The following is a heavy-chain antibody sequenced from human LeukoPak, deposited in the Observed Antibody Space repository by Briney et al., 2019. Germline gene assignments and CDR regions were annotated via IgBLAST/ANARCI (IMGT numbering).Heavy chain of an antibody. D-gene: IGHD4-17*01. CDR2: IYYSGTT. Sequence: SETLSLTCTVSGGSITSTNYYWGWIRQPPGKGLEWIGSIYYSGTTHYNPSLKSRVTISLDTSRDQFSLNLSSVTAADTAVYYCARDVGYGDPLLGDYWGQGTLVTVSS. V-gene: IGHV4-39*07. CDR1: GGSITSTNYY. CDR3: ARDVGYGDPLLGDY. J-gene: IGHJ4*02.